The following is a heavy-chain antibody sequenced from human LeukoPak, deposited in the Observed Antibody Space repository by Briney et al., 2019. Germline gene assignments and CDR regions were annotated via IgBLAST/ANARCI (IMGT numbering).Heavy chain of an antibody. D-gene: IGHD3-22*01. J-gene: IGHJ4*02. CDR1: GYSFTDYY. Sequence: ASLQVSCQASGYSFTDYYIHWVRQAPGQGLEWMGWINPFSGGTKYAQKFQGWVTMTRDTSISTAYKELSRLTSDDTAVYYCARGGYDLDYWGQGTLVTVSS. CDR2: INPFSGGT. CDR3: ARGGYDLDY. V-gene: IGHV1-2*04.